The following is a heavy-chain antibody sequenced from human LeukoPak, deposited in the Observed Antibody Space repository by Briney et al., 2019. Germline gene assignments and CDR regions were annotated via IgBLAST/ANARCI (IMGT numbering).Heavy chain of an antibody. CDR1: GFTFSSYG. D-gene: IGHD1-26*01. V-gene: IGHV3-23*01. CDR2: ISGSGGST. Sequence: QPGGSLRLSCAASGFTFSSYGMSWVRQAPGKGLEWVSAISGSGGSTYYADSVKGRFTISRDNSKNTLYLQMNSLRAEDTAVYYCAKVPANWELLFDYWGQGTLVTVSS. J-gene: IGHJ4*02. CDR3: AKVPANWELLFDY.